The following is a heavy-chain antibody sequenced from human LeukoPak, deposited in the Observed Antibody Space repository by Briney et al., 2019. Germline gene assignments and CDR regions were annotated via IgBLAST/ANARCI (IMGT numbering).Heavy chain of an antibody. CDR3: ARSREHKYEVDY. V-gene: IGHV3-53*01. Sequence: GGSLGLSCAASGLTVSSNYMSWVRQAPGKWLEWVSVLYSGGSTYYADSVKGRFTISRDNSKNTLYLQMNSLRAEDTAVYYCARSREHKYEVDYWGQGTLVTVSS. J-gene: IGHJ4*02. D-gene: IGHD1/OR15-1a*01. CDR2: LYSGGST. CDR1: GLTVSSNY.